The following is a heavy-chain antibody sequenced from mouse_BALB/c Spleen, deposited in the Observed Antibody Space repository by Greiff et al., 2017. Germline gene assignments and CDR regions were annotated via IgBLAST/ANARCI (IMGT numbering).Heavy chain of an antibody. V-gene: IGHV5-17*02. J-gene: IGHJ4*01. CDR1: GFTFSSFG. CDR2: ISSGSSTI. CDR3: ARRDYHVYAMDY. Sequence: EVQVVESGGGLVQPGGSRKLSCAASGFTFSSFGMHWVRQAPEKGLEWVAYISSGSSTIYYADTVKGRFTISRDNPKNTLFLQMTSLRSEDTAMYYCARRDYHVYAMDYWGQGTSVTVSS. D-gene: IGHD1-1*02.